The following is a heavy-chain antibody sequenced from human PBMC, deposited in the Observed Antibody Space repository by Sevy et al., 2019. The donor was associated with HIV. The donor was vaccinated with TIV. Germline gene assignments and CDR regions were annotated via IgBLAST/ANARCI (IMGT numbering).Heavy chain of an antibody. D-gene: IGHD3-9*01. V-gene: IGHV3-33*08. Sequence: GGSLRLSCAASGFTFGSYAMNWVRQAPGKGPEWVAVIYWNGSNKYYADSVRGRFTISRDNSKNSLFLQMNGLRADDTAVYYCARDPLMYWEVRTGSYDIWGQGTRVTVSS. CDR1: GFTFGSYA. CDR3: ARDPLMYWEVRTGSYDI. CDR2: IYWNGSNK. J-gene: IGHJ3*02.